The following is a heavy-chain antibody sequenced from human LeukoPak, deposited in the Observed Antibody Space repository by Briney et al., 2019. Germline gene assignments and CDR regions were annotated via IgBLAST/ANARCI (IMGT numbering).Heavy chain of an antibody. D-gene: IGHD2-2*02. CDR3: ARDWEIVPAAIHESDHYYYGMDV. Sequence: SVKVSCKASGGTFSSYAISWVRQAPGQGLEWMGRIIPIFGIANYAQKFQGRVTITADKSTSTAYMELSSLRSEDTAVYYCARDWEIVPAAIHESDHYYYGMDVWGQGTTVTVSS. CDR1: GGTFSSYA. V-gene: IGHV1-69*04. CDR2: IIPIFGIA. J-gene: IGHJ6*02.